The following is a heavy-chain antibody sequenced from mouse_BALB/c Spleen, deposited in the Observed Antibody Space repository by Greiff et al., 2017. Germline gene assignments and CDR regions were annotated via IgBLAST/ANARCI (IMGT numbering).Heavy chain of an antibody. V-gene: IGHV5-6*01. D-gene: IGHD1-1*01. Sequence: EVQGVESGGDLVKPGGSLKLSCAASGFTFSSYGMSWVRQTPDKRLEWVATISSGGSYTYYPDSVKGRFTISRDNAKNTLYLQMSSLKSEDTAMYYCARGYYGSSYVGYFDVWGAGTTVTVSS. CDR1: GFTFSSYG. J-gene: IGHJ1*01. CDR2: ISSGGSYT. CDR3: ARGYYGSSYVGYFDV.